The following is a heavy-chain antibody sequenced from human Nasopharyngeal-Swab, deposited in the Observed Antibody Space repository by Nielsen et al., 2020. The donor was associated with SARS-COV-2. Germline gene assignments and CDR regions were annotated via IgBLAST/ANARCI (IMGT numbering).Heavy chain of an antibody. J-gene: IGHJ4*02. Sequence: GESLKISCAASGFPFSLYTVNWVRQAPGKGLEWVSAISSTGDYIYYAASVKGRFTISRDNAKNSLYLQMNSLRIEDTAVYYCARDTPAMFAYWGQGRLVTVSS. CDR2: ISSTGDYI. CDR3: ARDTPAMFAY. V-gene: IGHV3-21*01. CDR1: GFPFSLYT.